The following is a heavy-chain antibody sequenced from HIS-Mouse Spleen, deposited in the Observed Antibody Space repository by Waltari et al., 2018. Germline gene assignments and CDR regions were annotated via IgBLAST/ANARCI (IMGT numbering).Heavy chain of an antibody. Sequence: QLQLQESGPGLVKPSETLSLTCTVSGGSISSSSYYWGWIRQPPGKGLEWIGSIHYSGITYYNPSLKSRVTISVDTSKNQFSLKLSSVTAADTAVYYCARKRTASGWFDPWGQGTLVTVSS. CDR2: IHYSGIT. J-gene: IGHJ5*02. CDR3: ARKRTASGWFDP. D-gene: IGHD2-21*02. CDR1: GGSISSSSYY. V-gene: IGHV4-39*01.